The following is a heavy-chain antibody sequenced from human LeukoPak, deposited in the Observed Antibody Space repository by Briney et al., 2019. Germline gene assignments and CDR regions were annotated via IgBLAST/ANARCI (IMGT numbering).Heavy chain of an antibody. D-gene: IGHD1-26*01. Sequence: GGSLRLSCAASGFTLSSYWMSWVRQAPGMGLEWVANINEDGSKKFYVDSVKGRFTISRDNAKNSLYLQMDSLRAEDTAVYYCARENIVGSTWGDIDYWGQGTLVTVSS. J-gene: IGHJ4*02. CDR3: ARENIVGSTWGDIDY. CDR2: INEDGSKK. CDR1: GFTLSSYW. V-gene: IGHV3-7*01.